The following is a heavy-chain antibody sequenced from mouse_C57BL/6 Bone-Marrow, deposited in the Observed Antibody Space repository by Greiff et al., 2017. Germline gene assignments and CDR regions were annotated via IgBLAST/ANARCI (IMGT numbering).Heavy chain of an antibody. V-gene: IGHV1-59*01. J-gene: IGHJ1*03. Sequence: QVQLQQPGAELVRPGTSVKLSCKASGYTFTSYWMHWVKQRPGQGLEWIGVIDPSDSYTNYNQKFKGKATLTVDTSSSTAYMQLSSLTSEDSAVYYCARHGNYDYWYCDVWGTGTTVTVSS. CDR2: IDPSDSYT. CDR3: ARHGNYDYWYCDV. CDR1: GYTFTSYW. D-gene: IGHD2-1*01.